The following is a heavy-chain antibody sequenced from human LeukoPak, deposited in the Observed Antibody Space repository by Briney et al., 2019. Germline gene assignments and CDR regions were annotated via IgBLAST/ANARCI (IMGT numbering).Heavy chain of an antibody. CDR3: ARNAFEGYYGMDV. CDR2: INPNSGGT. V-gene: IGHV1-2*02. J-gene: IGHJ6*02. Sequence: GASVKVSCKASGYTFTGYYMHWVRQAPGQGPEWMGWINPNSGGTNYAQKFQGRVTMTRDTSISTAYMELSRLRSDDTAVYYCARNAFEGYYGMDVWGQGTTVTVSS. D-gene: IGHD3-10*01. CDR1: GYTFTGYY.